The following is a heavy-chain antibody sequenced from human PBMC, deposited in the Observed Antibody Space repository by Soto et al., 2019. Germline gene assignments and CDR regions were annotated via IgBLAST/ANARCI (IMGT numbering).Heavy chain of an antibody. J-gene: IGHJ3*02. CDR2: IIPIFGTA. Sequence: QVQLVQSGAEVKKPGSSVKVSCQASGGNFSSYAISWVRQAPGQGLEWMGGIIPIFGTANYAQQFQGRVTITADESTSTAYMELSSLRSEDTAVYYCARDLAHGAFDTWGQGTMVTVSS. CDR1: GGNFSSYA. V-gene: IGHV1-69*01. CDR3: ARDLAHGAFDT.